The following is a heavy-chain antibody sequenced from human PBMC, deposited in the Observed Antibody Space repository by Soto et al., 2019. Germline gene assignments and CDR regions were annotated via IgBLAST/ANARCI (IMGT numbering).Heavy chain of an antibody. CDR1: GLTFSDCY. CDR2: ISSSGSSI. D-gene: IGHD3-10*01. V-gene: IGHV3-11*01. Sequence: QVQLVESGGGLVKPGGSLRLSCAASGLTFSDCYMNWIRQAPGKGLEWVSYISSSGSSINYAGSVKGRFTISRDNTKNSLYLQMNSLRVEDTAMYYCARVRFGEWGYAMDVWGQGTTVTVSS. CDR3: ARVRFGEWGYAMDV. J-gene: IGHJ6*02.